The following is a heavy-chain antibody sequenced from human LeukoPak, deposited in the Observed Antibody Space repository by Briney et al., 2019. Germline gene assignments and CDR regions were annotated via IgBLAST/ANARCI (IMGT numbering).Heavy chain of an antibody. CDR1: GFTISRYT. CDR3: AREGSPGTFDY. V-gene: IGHV3-64*01. D-gene: IGHD6-13*01. Sequence: GGSLRLSCAASGFTISRYTMHWVRQAPGKGLESVSAISSDGVTTYYANSVKGRFTISRDNSKNTLYLQMDSLRAEDMAVYYCAREGSPGTFDYWGQGTLVTVSS. CDR2: ISSDGVTT. J-gene: IGHJ4*02.